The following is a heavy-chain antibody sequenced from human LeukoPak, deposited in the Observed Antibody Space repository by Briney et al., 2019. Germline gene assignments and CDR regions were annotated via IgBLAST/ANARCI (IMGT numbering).Heavy chain of an antibody. CDR1: GLTGSHNY. CDR2: IHTSGDT. V-gene: IGHV3-53*01. Sequence: GGSLRLSCAASGLTGSHNYVSWVRQAPGKGLEWVSAIHTSGDTCYADSVKGRFTISRDTSKNTLYLQVNSLRVEDTAVYYCIVFGDSNHWGQGTLVTVSS. CDR3: IVFGDSNH. J-gene: IGHJ5*02. D-gene: IGHD4-17*01.